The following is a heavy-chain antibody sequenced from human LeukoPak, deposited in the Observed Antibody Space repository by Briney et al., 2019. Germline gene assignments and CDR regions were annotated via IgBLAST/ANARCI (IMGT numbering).Heavy chain of an antibody. CDR3: ARLYGDYVYYFDY. CDR2: VNPNSGGT. J-gene: IGHJ4*02. V-gene: IGHV1-2*02. D-gene: IGHD4-17*01. CDR1: GYTFTGYY. Sequence: ASVKVSCKASGYTFTGYYMHWVRQAPGQGLEWMGWVNPNSGGTNYAQKFQGRVTMTRDTSISTAYMELSRLRSDDTAVYYCARLYGDYVYYFDYWGQGTLVTVSS.